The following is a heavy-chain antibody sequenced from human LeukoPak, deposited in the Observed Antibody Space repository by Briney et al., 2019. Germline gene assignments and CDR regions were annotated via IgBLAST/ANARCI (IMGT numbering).Heavy chain of an antibody. J-gene: IGHJ4*02. V-gene: IGHV3-48*03. CDR2: ISSSGSTI. Sequence: GGSLRLSCAASGFTFSSYEMNWVRQAPGKGLEWVSYISSSGSTIYYADSVKGRFTMSRDNSKNTLFLQLNSLRPEDTAVYFCARDHWGRITTGGYFEYWGQGTQVTVSS. D-gene: IGHD1/OR15-1a*01. CDR1: GFTFSSYE. CDR3: ARDHWGRITTGGYFEY.